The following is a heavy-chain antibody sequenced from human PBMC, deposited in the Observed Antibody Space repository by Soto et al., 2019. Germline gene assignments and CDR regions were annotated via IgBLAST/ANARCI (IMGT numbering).Heavy chain of an antibody. J-gene: IGHJ6*03. V-gene: IGHV1-3*01. CDR1: GYTFTRYA. CDR3: ARGPYYYYMDV. CDR2: INGGNGNT. Sequence: QVQLVQSGAEVKKTGASVKVSCKASGYTFTRYALHWVRQAPGPRLEWMGWINGGNGNTEYSHKFLGRVTITRDTSASTADTELSSLRSEDTAIYYCARGPYYYYMDVWGKGTTVTVSS.